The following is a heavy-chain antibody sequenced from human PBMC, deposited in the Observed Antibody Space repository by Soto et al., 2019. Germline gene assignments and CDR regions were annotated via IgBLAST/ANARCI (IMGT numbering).Heavy chain of an antibody. CDR3: AREDIDIAVAGAYGMDV. Sequence: PGGSLRLSCASSGFPFSDYYMSWIRQAPGKGLEWVSYISSSSSYTNYADSVKGRFTISRDNAKNSLYLQMNSLRAEDTAVYYCAREDIDIAVAGAYGMDVWGQGTTVTVSS. D-gene: IGHD6-19*01. CDR2: ISSSSSYT. CDR1: GFPFSDYY. J-gene: IGHJ6*02. V-gene: IGHV3-11*06.